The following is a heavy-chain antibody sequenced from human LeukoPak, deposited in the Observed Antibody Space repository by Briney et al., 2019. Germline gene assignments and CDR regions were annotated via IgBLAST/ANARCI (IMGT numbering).Heavy chain of an antibody. CDR1: GYTFTSYD. V-gene: IGHV1-8*01. CDR3: ARGLSSSDWSGCYFGYYYYYMDV. Sequence: ASVKVSCKASGYTFTSYDINWVRQATGQGLEWMGWMNPNSGNTGYAQKFQGRVTMTRNTSISTAYMELSSLRSEDTAVYYCARGLSSSDWSGCYFGYYYYYMDVWGKGTTVTVSS. J-gene: IGHJ6*03. CDR2: MNPNSGNT. D-gene: IGHD3-3*01.